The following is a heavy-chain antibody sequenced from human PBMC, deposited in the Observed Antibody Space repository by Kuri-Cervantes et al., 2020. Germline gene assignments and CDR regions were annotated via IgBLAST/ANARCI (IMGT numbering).Heavy chain of an antibody. Sequence: SETLSLTCTVSGDSISPYYWSWIRQPPGRGLEWIGYIYYSGSTNYNPSLKSRVTISVDTSKNQFSLKLTSVTAADTAVYYCARALIVVVPAAMGFDPWGQGTLVTVSS. CDR1: GDSISPYY. D-gene: IGHD2-2*01. CDR3: ARALIVVVPAAMGFDP. V-gene: IGHV4-59*08. J-gene: IGHJ5*02. CDR2: IYYSGST.